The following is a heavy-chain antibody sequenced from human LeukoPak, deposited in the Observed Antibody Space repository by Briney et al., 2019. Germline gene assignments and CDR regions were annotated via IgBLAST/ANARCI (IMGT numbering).Heavy chain of an antibody. J-gene: IGHJ3*02. CDR1: GFTFSSYA. D-gene: IGHD3-10*01. Sequence: SGGSLRLSCAASGFTFSSYAMSWVRQAPGKGLEWVSAISGSGGSTYYADSEKGRFTISRDNSKNTLYLQMNSLRAEDTAVYYCAKKGGPRGGSRSDAFDIRGQGTMVTVSS. CDR3: AKKGGPRGGSRSDAFDI. V-gene: IGHV3-23*01. CDR2: ISGSGGST.